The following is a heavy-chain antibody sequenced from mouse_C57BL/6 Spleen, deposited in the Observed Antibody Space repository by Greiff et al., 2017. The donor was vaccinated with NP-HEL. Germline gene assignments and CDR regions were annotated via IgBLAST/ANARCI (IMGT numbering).Heavy chain of an antibody. D-gene: IGHD2-2*01. J-gene: IGHJ1*03. CDR1: GFTFSDYG. Sequence: EVKLMESGGGLVKPGGSLKLSCAASGFTFSDYGMHWVRQAPEKGLEWVAYISSGSSTIYYADTVKGRFTISRDNAKNTLFLQMTSLRSEETAMYYCARKVVTTEGDWYFDVWGTGTTVTVSS. V-gene: IGHV5-17*01. CDR3: ARKVVTTEGDWYFDV. CDR2: ISSGSSTI.